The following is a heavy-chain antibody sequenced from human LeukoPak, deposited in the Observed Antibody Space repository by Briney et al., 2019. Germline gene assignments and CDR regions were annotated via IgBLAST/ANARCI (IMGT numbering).Heavy chain of an antibody. V-gene: IGHV1-46*01. J-gene: IGHJ5*01. Sequence: ASVKVSCKASGYTFTSYYMHWVRQAPGQGLEWMGIINPSGGSTSYAQKFQGRVTMTRDMSTSTVYMELNSLRAEDTAMYYCARGESSYCSGGCYFASWGQGTLVTISS. CDR3: ARGESSYCSGGCYFAS. CDR2: INPSGGST. CDR1: GYTFTSYY. D-gene: IGHD2-21*02.